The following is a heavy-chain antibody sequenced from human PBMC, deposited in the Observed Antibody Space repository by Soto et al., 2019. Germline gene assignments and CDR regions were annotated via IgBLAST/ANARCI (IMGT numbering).Heavy chain of an antibody. Sequence: GGSLRLSCAASGFTFSSYAMHWVRQAPGKGLEWVAVISYDGSNKYYADSVKGRFTISRDNSKNTLYLQMNSLRAEDTAVYYCARDWPGAAAGTFDYWGQGTLVTVSS. V-gene: IGHV3-30-3*01. D-gene: IGHD6-13*01. CDR2: ISYDGSNK. CDR3: ARDWPGAAAGTFDY. CDR1: GFTFSSYA. J-gene: IGHJ4*02.